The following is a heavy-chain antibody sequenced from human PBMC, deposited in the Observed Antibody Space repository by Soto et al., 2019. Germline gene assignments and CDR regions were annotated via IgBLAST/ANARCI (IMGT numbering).Heavy chain of an antibody. D-gene: IGHD1-1*01. Sequence: EVQLVESGGGLVQPGGSLRLSCAASGFTVSNNYMRWVRQAPGKGLEWVSLIYSGGATYYADSVKGRFTISRDNSKNTPYLRMNSLRAEDTAVYYCARDGTYNWVGGQGILVTVSS. V-gene: IGHV3-66*01. CDR2: IYSGGAT. J-gene: IGHJ4*02. CDR3: ARDGTYNWV. CDR1: GFTVSNNY.